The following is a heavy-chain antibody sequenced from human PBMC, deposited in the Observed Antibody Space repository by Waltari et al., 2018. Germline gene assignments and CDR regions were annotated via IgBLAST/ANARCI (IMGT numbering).Heavy chain of an antibody. CDR3: ARELAMSSWYRREGAFDI. D-gene: IGHD6-13*01. J-gene: IGHJ3*02. CDR2: INPNSGGT. V-gene: IGHV1-2*06. CDR1: GYTFTGYY. Sequence: QVQLVQSGAEVKKPGASVKVSCKASGYTFTGYYMHWVRQAPGQGLEWMGRINPNSGGTNYAQKFQGRVTMTRDTSISTAYMELSRLRSDDTAVYYCARELAMSSWYRREGAFDIWGQGTMVTVSS.